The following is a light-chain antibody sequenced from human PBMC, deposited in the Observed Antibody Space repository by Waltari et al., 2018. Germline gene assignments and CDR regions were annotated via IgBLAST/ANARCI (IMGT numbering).Light chain of an antibody. CDR3: QHYDNLLLT. CDR1: QDIANY. CDR2: LAS. J-gene: IGKJ4*01. V-gene: IGKV1-33*01. Sequence: DIQMTQSPSSLSASVGDRVTISCQASQDIANYLNWYQQKPGKAPKLLIYLASNLETGVPSRFIGSGSWAYFTFTISSLQPEDIATYYCQHYDNLLLTFGGGTKVEIK.